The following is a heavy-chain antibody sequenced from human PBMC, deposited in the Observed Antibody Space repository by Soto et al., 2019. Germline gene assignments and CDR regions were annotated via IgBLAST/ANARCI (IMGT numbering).Heavy chain of an antibody. CDR1: DGSISSYY. CDR2: IYGTGTT. V-gene: IGHV4-59*01. D-gene: IGHD1-26*01. J-gene: IGHJ5*02. Sequence: GPGPGNSSETLSLTCTVSDGSISSYYWSWIRQPPGKGLEWIGYIYGTGTTNYSPSLTNRVTISVDMSKNQFSLRLSSVTAADTAVYYCAGFSSGTYLFDLRAQRTPVTVSS. CDR3: AGFSSGTYLFDL.